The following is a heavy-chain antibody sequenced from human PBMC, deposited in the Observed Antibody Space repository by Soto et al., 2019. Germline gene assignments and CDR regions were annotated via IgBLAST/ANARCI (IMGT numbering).Heavy chain of an antibody. V-gene: IGHV1-3*01. D-gene: IGHD6-6*01. CDR2: INAGNGNT. CDR3: ARSTRAAARLNY. CDR1: GYTFTSYA. Sequence: ASVKVSCKASGYTFTSYAMQWVRQAPGQRLEWMGWINAGNGNTKYSQKFQGRVTITRDTSASTAYMELSSLRSEDTAVYYCARSTRAAARLNYWGQGTLVTVSS. J-gene: IGHJ4*02.